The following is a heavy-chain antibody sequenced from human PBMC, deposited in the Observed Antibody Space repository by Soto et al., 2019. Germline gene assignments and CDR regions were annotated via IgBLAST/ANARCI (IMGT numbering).Heavy chain of an antibody. V-gene: IGHV4-30-4*01. CDR3: ARGPVVVVSAAYYFDN. CDR2: IYYSGST. J-gene: IGHJ4*02. D-gene: IGHD2-21*01. Sequence: SETLSLTCTVSGGSISSGDNYSSWTRQPPGKGLAWIGNIYYSGSTYYNPSLKSRVSISVDTSRDQFSLKLSSVTAADTAVYYCARGPVVVVSAAYYFDNWGQGTRGTVSS. CDR1: GGSISSGDNY.